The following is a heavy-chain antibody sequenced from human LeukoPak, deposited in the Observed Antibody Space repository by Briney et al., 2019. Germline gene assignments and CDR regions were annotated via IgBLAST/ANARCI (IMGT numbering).Heavy chain of an antibody. CDR3: AKTPSDSSGYFDY. CDR1: GFTFSSSA. V-gene: IGHV3-23*01. CDR2: ISASGGST. J-gene: IGHJ4*02. Sequence: GGSLRLSCAASGFTFSSSAMSWVRQVPGKGLEWVSGISASGGSTYYADSVRGRFTISRDNSKNTLYLQMNSLRAEDTAVFYCAKTPSDSSGYFDYWGQGTLVTVSS. D-gene: IGHD3-22*01.